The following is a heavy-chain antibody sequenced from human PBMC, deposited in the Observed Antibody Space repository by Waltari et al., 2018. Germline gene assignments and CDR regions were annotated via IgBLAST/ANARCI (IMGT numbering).Heavy chain of an antibody. CDR2: IYYSGST. V-gene: IGHV4-39*01. Sequence: QLQLQESGPGLVKPSETLSLTCTVSGGSISSSSYYWGWIRQPPGKGRGWIGSIYYSGSTYYNPSLKSRVTISVDTSKNQFSLKLSSVTAADTAVYYCARRNGDYYYYGMDVWGQGTTVTVSS. CDR1: GGSISSSSYY. J-gene: IGHJ6*02. D-gene: IGHD4-17*01. CDR3: ARRNGDYYYYGMDV.